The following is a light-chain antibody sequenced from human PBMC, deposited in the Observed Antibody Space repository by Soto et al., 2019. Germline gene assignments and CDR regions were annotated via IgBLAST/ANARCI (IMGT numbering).Light chain of an antibody. CDR3: QQYGTSPDWELWS. V-gene: IGKV3-20*01. CDR1: QSISSSN. CDR2: GAS. J-gene: IGKJ1*01. Sequence: EIVLTQSPGTLSLSPGERATLSCRASQSISSSNLAWYQQKPGRAPRLLIYGASSRATGIPDRFSGNESGTDSTLTISRLEPEDFAVYYCQQYGTSPDWELWSFGQGTKVDIK.